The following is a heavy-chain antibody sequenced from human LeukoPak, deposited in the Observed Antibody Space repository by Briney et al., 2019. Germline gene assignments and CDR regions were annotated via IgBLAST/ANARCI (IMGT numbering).Heavy chain of an antibody. J-gene: IGHJ6*03. CDR3: ARGGHEAPYYMDV. V-gene: IGHV4-59*01. CDR1: GGAMTSYY. CDR2: IYYRGST. Sequence: SETLSLTCTVSGGAMTSYYWSWIRQSPGKRFEWIGYIYYRGSTDYNPSLKTRLSMSVDTSKKQFSLQLSSVIAADSAVYYCARGGHEAPYYMDVWGKGTTVTVSS.